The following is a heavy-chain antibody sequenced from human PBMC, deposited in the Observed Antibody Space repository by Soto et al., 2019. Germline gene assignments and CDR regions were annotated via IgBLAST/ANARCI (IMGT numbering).Heavy chain of an antibody. V-gene: IGHV3-33*08. D-gene: IGHD2-21*02. Sequence: GGSLRLSCAASGFTFSSYGMHWVRQAPGKGLEWVAVIWYDGSNKYYADSVKGRFTISRDNSKNTLYLQMNSLRAEDTAVYYCARASSVVTAIIPTYNWFDPWGQGTLVTVSS. J-gene: IGHJ5*02. CDR1: GFTFSSYG. CDR2: IWYDGSNK. CDR3: ARASSVVTAIIPTYNWFDP.